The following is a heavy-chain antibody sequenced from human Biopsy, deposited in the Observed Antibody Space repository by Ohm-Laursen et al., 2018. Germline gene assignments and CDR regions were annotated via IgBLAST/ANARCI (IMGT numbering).Heavy chain of an antibody. Sequence: ATVKISYKASGYTFTTYYIHWVRQAPGQGLEWMGIINPGGNSTAYTQNFQGRVTMTWDTSTTTVYMVLSSLRSEDTAVYYCALASFDYWGQGTLVTVPS. CDR1: GYTFTTYY. J-gene: IGHJ4*02. V-gene: IGHV1-46*01. CDR3: ALASFDY. CDR2: INPGGNST.